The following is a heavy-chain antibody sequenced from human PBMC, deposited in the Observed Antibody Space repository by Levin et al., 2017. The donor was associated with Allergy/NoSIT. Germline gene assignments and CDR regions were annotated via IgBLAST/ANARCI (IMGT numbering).Heavy chain of an antibody. V-gene: IGHV4-59*01. J-gene: IGHJ3*02. CDR3: ARGRGYSYGYRAFDI. D-gene: IGHD5-18*01. CDR2: IFHNGNA. Sequence: RSSETLSLTCTVSGGSINNYYGSWIRQTPGKGLQWIGYIFHNGNANYNPSLTSRVTISVDTSRTQFYLKLNSVNAADTGVYYCARGRGYSYGYRAFDIWGQGTMVTVSS. CDR1: GGSINNYY.